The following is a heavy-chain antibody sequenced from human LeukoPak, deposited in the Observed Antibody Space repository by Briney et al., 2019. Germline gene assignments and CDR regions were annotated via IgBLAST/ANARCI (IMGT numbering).Heavy chain of an antibody. V-gene: IGHV4-4*07. J-gene: IGHJ4*02. CDR2: IYPNGST. CDR3: ASGRDSWGALPKYYFDY. Sequence: NPSETLSLTCTVSGGSFSTYYWSWIRQPAGKGPDWIGRIYPNGSTNYNPSLKSRLTMSLDTSKNQFSLKVSSVTAADTALYYCASGRDSWGALPKYYFDYWGQGTLVTVSS. CDR1: GGSFSTYY. D-gene: IGHD6-13*01.